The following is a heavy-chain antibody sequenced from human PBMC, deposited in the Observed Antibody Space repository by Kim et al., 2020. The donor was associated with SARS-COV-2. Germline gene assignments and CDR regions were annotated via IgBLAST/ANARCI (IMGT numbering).Heavy chain of an antibody. Sequence: GGSLRLSCTASGFTFGDYAMSWVRQAPGKGLEWVGFIRSKAYGGTTEYAASVKGRFTISRDDSKSIAYLQMNSLKTEDTAVYYCTRGGSSSYYYGMDVWGQGTTVTVSS. CDR1: GFTFGDYA. CDR2: IRSKAYGGTT. V-gene: IGHV3-49*04. J-gene: IGHJ6*02. D-gene: IGHD6-13*01. CDR3: TRGGSSSYYYGMDV.